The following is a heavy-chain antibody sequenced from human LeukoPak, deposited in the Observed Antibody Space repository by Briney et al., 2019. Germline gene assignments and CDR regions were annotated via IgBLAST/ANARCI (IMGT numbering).Heavy chain of an antibody. CDR1: GYSFTSYW. Sequence: VESLKISCKGSGYSFTSYWIGWVRQMPGKGLEWMGIIYPGDSDTRYNPSFQGQVTISADKSISTAYLQWSSLKASDTAMYYCAKGYCSSTSCLDAFDIWGQGTMVTVSS. D-gene: IGHD2-2*01. J-gene: IGHJ3*02. V-gene: IGHV5-51*01. CDR2: IYPGDSDT. CDR3: AKGYCSSTSCLDAFDI.